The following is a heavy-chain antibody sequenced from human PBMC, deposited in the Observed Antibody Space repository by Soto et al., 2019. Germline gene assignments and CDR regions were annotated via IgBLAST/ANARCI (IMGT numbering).Heavy chain of an antibody. J-gene: IGHJ4*02. Sequence: QVQLVESGGGVVQPGRSLRLSCAASGFTFSSYGMHWVRQAPGKGLKWVAVIWYDGSNKYYADSVKGRFTISRDNSKNTLYLQMNSLRAEDTAVYYCARESCSGGSCYSGTNFDYWGQGTLVTVSS. CDR3: ARESCSGGSCYSGTNFDY. CDR2: IWYDGSNK. D-gene: IGHD2-15*01. CDR1: GFTFSSYG. V-gene: IGHV3-33*01.